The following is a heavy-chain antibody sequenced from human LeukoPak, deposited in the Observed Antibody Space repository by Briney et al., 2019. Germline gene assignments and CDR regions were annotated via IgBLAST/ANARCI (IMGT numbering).Heavy chain of an antibody. Sequence: SETLSLTCAVYGGSFSGYYWSWIRQPPGKGLEWIGEINHSGSTNYNPSLKSRVTISVEPFKNQFSLKLSSVTAADTAVYYCARALVQWLANMPFDYWGQGTLVTVST. CDR3: ARALVQWLANMPFDY. V-gene: IGHV4-34*01. J-gene: IGHJ4*02. CDR1: GGSFSGYY. D-gene: IGHD6-19*01. CDR2: INHSGST.